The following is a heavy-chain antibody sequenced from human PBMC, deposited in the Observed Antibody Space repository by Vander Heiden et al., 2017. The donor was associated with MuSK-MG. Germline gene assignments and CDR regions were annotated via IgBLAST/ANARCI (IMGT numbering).Heavy chain of an antibody. CDR1: GFSFTAYW. D-gene: IGHD6-19*01. CDR3: ARRPVGYTGGWYFAFDI. V-gene: IGHV5-51*03. Sequence: EVQLVQSAAEVKKPGESLKISCKGSGFSFTAYWIGWVRQMPGKGLEGMGIIFPRDSDTRDSPSFQGQVTISADKSISTAYLQWSSLKASDTAMYYGARRPVGYTGGWYFAFDIWAQGTMVTVAS. J-gene: IGHJ3*02. CDR2: IFPRDSDT.